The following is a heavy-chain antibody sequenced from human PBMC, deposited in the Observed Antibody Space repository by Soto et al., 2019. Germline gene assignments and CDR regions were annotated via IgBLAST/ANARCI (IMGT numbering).Heavy chain of an antibody. D-gene: IGHD2-15*01. CDR1: GFTFSSYA. V-gene: IGHV3-23*01. CDR2: ISDSGGST. CDR3: ANGCGGTCYSRIHY. J-gene: IGHJ4*02. Sequence: DVQLLESGGGLVQPGGSLRLSCAASGFTFSSYAMSWVRQAPGKGLEWVSGISDSGGSTYYADSVKGRFTISRDNSKNTLYLQMNSLRAEDTAVYYCANGCGGTCYSRIHYWGKGTVVTVSS.